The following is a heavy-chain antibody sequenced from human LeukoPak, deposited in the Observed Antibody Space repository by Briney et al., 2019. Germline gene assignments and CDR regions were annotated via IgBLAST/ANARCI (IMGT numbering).Heavy chain of an antibody. CDR1: GFTFSGYG. J-gene: IGHJ4*02. CDR3: ARGNGDIRGFDN. Sequence: GRSLRLSCAASGFTFSGYGMHWVRQAPGKGLEWVAVIWYDGSNKYYVESVKGRFTISRDNSKNTLYLQMNSLRAEDTAVYYCARGNGDIRGFDNWGQGTLVTVSS. CDR2: IWYDGSNK. V-gene: IGHV3-33*01. D-gene: IGHD4-17*01.